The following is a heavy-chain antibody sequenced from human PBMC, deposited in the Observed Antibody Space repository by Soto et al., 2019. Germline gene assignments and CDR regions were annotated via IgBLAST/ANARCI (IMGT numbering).Heavy chain of an antibody. Sequence: PSETLSLTCTVYGGSFSAYSWSWVRQPPGKGLEWIGDINHSGSTNYSPSLKSRVTISVDTSKNQFSLRLNSVTAADTALYYCARRFTIYYYMDVWDKGTTVTVSS. D-gene: IGHD3-10*01. CDR1: GGSFSAYS. V-gene: IGHV4-34*01. CDR3: ARRFTIYYYMDV. J-gene: IGHJ6*03. CDR2: INHSGST.